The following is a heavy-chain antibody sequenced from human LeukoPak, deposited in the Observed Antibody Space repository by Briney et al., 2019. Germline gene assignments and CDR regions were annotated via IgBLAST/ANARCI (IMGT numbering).Heavy chain of an antibody. J-gene: IGHJ4*02. Sequence: ASVKVSCKSSGYTFTNFDINWVRQAPGQGLEGMGWMNQFSGNAGSTQKFQGRVTLTRATSISTASMELSSLRSEATAVYYCARGKPHRGIAVAELDYWGQGTLVTVSS. CDR3: ARGKPHRGIAVAELDY. D-gene: IGHD6-19*01. CDR1: GYTFTNFD. V-gene: IGHV1-8*01. CDR2: MNQFSGNA.